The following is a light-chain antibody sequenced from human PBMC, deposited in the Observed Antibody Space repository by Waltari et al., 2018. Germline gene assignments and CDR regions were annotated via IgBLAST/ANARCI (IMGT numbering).Light chain of an antibody. Sequence: EIVLTQSPGTLSLSPGERATLSCRASQSIASSYLTWYQQKPGQAPRLLIYAASTRATDIPDRFSGGGSGTDFTLTISRLEPEDFAVYYCQHYGSSPAYTFGQGTKLALK. V-gene: IGKV3-20*01. CDR2: AAS. CDR3: QHYGSSPAYT. J-gene: IGKJ2*01. CDR1: QSIASSY.